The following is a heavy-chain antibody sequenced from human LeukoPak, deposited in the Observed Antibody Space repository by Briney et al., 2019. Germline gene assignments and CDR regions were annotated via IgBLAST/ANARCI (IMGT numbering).Heavy chain of an antibody. Sequence: ASVKVSCKASGYTFTGYYMHWVRQAPGQGLEWMGWINPNSGGTNYAQKFQGRVTMTRDTSISTAYMELSRLRSDDTAVYYCARVRSGSRTNYYYYYMDVWGKGTTVTISS. D-gene: IGHD3-10*01. V-gene: IGHV1-2*02. CDR1: GYTFTGYY. J-gene: IGHJ6*03. CDR2: INPNSGGT. CDR3: ARVRSGSRTNYYYYYMDV.